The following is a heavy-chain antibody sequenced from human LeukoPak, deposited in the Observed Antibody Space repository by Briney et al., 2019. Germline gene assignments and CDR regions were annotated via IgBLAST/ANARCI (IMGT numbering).Heavy chain of an antibody. Sequence: GGSLRLSCAASGFTFKNYAMYWVRQAPGKGLEWVAVISYDGSNKYYADSVKGRFTISRDNSKNTLYLQMNSLRAEDTAVYYCARDSDGDYGGILDYWGQGTLVTVSS. CDR2: ISYDGSNK. CDR1: GFTFKNYA. D-gene: IGHD4-17*01. CDR3: ARDSDGDYGGILDY. V-gene: IGHV3-30*04. J-gene: IGHJ4*02.